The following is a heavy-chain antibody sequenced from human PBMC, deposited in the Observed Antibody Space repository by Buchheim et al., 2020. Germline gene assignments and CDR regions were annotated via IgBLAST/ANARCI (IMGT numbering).Heavy chain of an antibody. V-gene: IGHV4-39*01. D-gene: IGHD2-21*02. J-gene: IGHJ4*02. Sequence: QLQLQESGPGLVKPSETLSLTCTVSGGSISSSNRFWGWIRQSPGKGLEWIGSVHYGRSTYYTPSLQSRVTVSVDTSKNQFSLKLSSVSAADTAIYYCSRRGMTVVDYWGQGTL. CDR2: VHYGRST. CDR3: SRRGMTVVDY. CDR1: GGSISSSNRF.